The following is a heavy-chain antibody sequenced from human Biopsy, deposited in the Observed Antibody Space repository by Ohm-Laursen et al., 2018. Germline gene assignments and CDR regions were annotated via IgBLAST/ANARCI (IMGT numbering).Heavy chain of an antibody. CDR2: ILFSGDT. V-gene: IGHV4-4*07. Sequence: SLTLSCTSSGTAISIYKIYWVRLRQPTGQGLEYIVRILFSGDTNPDYKPSLMSRVTMSVDTSMNQFSLRLSSVAAADTYVYYFASLGRYCSGENCYGIDYWGQGTLVTVSS. CDR3: ASLGRYCSGENCYGIDY. CDR1: AISIYKIY. J-gene: IGHJ4*02. D-gene: IGHD2-15*01.